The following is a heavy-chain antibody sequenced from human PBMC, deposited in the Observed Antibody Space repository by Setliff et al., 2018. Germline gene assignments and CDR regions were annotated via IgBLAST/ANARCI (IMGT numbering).Heavy chain of an antibody. V-gene: IGHV3-30*02. D-gene: IGHD3-16*01. J-gene: IGHJ4*02. CDR2: VRYNGGNE. CDR3: AKSRPMIVPGAVDS. Sequence: GGSLRLSCAASGFTFSSYGMHWVRQAPGKGLEWVTFVRYNGGNEYYADSVKGRFTVSRDNSMNTLYLQMNSLTAEDTAVYYCAKSRPMIVPGAVDSWGQGTLVTV. CDR1: GFTFSSYG.